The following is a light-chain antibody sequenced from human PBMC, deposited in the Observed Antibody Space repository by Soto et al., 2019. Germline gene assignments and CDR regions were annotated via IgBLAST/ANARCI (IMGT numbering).Light chain of an antibody. V-gene: IGKV1-5*01. CDR1: ESLIGW. CDR2: DAS. CDR3: QQYKSYPWT. Sequence: DVQLTQSPSTLSASVGDTVTISCRASESLIGWLAWYQQRPGSAPKLLIYDASSLEGGVPSRFTDDGSGTEFSLTIASLQPDDFGTYYCQQYKSYPWTFGQGTKVDIK. J-gene: IGKJ1*01.